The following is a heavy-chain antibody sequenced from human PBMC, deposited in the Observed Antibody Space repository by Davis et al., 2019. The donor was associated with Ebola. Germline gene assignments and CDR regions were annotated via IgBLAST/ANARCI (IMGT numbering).Heavy chain of an antibody. CDR2: ISSSSSYI. J-gene: IGHJ6*02. CDR1: GFTFSSYS. CDR3: ARDPGSGYYGDYYYYYGMDV. D-gene: IGHD3-3*01. Sequence: GESLKISCAASGFTFSSYSMNWVRQAPGKGLEWVSSISSSSSYIYYADSVKGRFTISRDNAKNSLYLQMNSLRAEDTAVYYCARDPGSGYYGDYYYYYGMDVWGQGTTVTVSS. V-gene: IGHV3-21*01.